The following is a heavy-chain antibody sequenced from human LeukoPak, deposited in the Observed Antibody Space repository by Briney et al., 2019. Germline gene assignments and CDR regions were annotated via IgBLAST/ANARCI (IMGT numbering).Heavy chain of an antibody. CDR2: FYHSGRI. Sequence: SETLSLTCTVSGYSINSGYYWGWIRQPPGKGLEWIGTFYHSGRIYYNPSLKSRVTISVDTSKNQFSLKLSSVTAADTAVYYCARGLKHYYDSSGYYEGAGYWGQGTLVTVSS. CDR1: GYSINSGYY. J-gene: IGHJ4*02. D-gene: IGHD3-22*01. CDR3: ARGLKHYYDSSGYYEGAGY. V-gene: IGHV4-38-2*02.